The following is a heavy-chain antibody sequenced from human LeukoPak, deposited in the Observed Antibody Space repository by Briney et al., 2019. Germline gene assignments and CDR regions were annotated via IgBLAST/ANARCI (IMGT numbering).Heavy chain of an antibody. CDR1: GGTFSSYA. CDR2: IIPIFGTA. V-gene: IGHV1-69*05. J-gene: IGHJ4*02. CDR3: ARGYYYDSSGYYTPVYYFDY. Sequence: SVKVSCKASGGTFSSYAISWVRQAPGQGLEWMGRIIPIFGTANYAQKFQGRVTITTDESTSTAYMELSSLRSEDTAVYYCARGYYYDSSGYYTPVYYFDYWGRGTLVTVSS. D-gene: IGHD3-22*01.